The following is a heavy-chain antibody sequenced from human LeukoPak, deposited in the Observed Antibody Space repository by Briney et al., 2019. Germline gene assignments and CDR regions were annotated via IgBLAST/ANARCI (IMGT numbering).Heavy chain of an antibody. V-gene: IGHV3-11*01. CDR3: ARGREYQLLLAYYYYGMDV. J-gene: IGHJ6*02. CDR2: ISSSGSTI. CDR1: GFTFSDYY. Sequence: GGSLRLSCAASGFTFSDYYMSWIRQAPGKGLEWVSYISSSGSTIYYADSVKGRFTISRDNAKNSLYLQMNSLRAEDTAVYYCARGREYQLLLAYYYYGMDVWGQGITVTVSS. D-gene: IGHD2-2*01.